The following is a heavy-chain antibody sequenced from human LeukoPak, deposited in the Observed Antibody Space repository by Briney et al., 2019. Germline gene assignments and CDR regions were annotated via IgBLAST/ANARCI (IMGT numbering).Heavy chain of an antibody. CDR3: AKNFQGSWYYFDY. CDR2: ISGSGSDT. CDR1: GFTFSSYA. D-gene: IGHD6-13*01. Sequence: GGSLRLSCEASGFTFSSYAMGWVRQAPGKGLEWVSSISGSGSDTHCADSVKGRFTISRDNSKNTLYVQMNSLRGEDTAVYYCAKNFQGSWYYFDYWGQGTLVTVSS. V-gene: IGHV3-23*01. J-gene: IGHJ4*02.